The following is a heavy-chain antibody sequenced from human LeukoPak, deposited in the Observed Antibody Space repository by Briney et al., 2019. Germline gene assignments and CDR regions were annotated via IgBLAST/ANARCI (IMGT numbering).Heavy chain of an antibody. CDR2: VYVSERC. D-gene: IGHD3-22*01. Sequence: SETLSLTCSVSGDSISGYHWNWVRQSVGKGLRWIGRVYVSERCYYNPSLKSRVTMSLDTSKNQFSMTLSSVTAADTAVYYCARDRSSSYRDSSSGFYPRGYYFDYWGQGTLVTVSS. CDR3: ARDRSSSYRDSSSGFYPRGYYFDY. J-gene: IGHJ4*02. V-gene: IGHV4-4*07. CDR1: GDSISGYH.